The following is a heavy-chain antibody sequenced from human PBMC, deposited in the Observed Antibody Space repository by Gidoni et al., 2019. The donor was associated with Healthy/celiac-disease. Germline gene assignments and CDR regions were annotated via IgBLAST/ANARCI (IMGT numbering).Heavy chain of an antibody. CDR1: VFTFSNAW. D-gene: IGHD2-15*01. Sequence: RLSCAASVFTFSNAWMNWVRQAPGKGLEWVGRIKSKTDGGTTDYAAPVKGRFTISRDDSKNTLYLQMNSLKTEDTAVYYCTTAPDIVVVVAATYYYGMDVWGQGTTVTVSS. CDR2: IKSKTDGGTT. CDR3: TTAPDIVVVVAATYYYGMDV. J-gene: IGHJ6*02. V-gene: IGHV3-15*07.